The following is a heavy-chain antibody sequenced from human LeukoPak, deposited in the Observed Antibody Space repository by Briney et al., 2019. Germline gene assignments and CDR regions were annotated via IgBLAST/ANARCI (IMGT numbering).Heavy chain of an antibody. CDR3: ARGGGSYYVRMVYFDS. CDR1: GDSISSYY. J-gene: IGHJ4*02. V-gene: IGHV4-4*07. CDR2: IYISGST. Sequence: PSETLSLTCTVSGDSISSYYYSWIRQPAGKGLEWIGHIYISGSTNYNPSLKSRVTISVDTSKNQFSLKLSSVTAADTAVYYCARGGGSYYVRMVYFDSWGQGTLVTVSS. D-gene: IGHD1-26*01.